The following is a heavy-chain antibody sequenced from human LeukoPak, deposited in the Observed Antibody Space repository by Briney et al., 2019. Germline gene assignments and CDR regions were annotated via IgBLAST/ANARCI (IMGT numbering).Heavy chain of an antibody. CDR2: INHSGST. CDR3: ARNNRRYCSSTSCLQYFQH. D-gene: IGHD2-2*01. J-gene: IGHJ1*01. CDR1: GGSFSGYY. V-gene: IGHV4-34*01. Sequence: ASETLSLTCAVYGGSFSGYYWSWIRQPPGKGLEWIGEINHSGSTNYNPSLKSRVTISVDTSKNQFSLKLSPVTAADTAVYYCARNNRRYCSSTSCLQYFQHWGQGTLVTVSS.